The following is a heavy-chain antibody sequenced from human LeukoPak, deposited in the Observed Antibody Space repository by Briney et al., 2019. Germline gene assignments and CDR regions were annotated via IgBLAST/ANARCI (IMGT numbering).Heavy chain of an antibody. D-gene: IGHD3-22*01. CDR1: GFTFDNYA. CDR3: AKVYYYDSSGYYSALDY. V-gene: IGHV3-43*02. CDR2: IRGDGRRK. J-gene: IGHJ4*02. Sequence: GSLRLSCAASGFTFDNYAMHWVRQAPGKGLEWVSLIRGDGRRKYYAGSVKGRFTVSRDNSKNSLYLQMNSLRTEDTALYYCAKVYYYDSSGYYSALDYWGQGTLVTVSS.